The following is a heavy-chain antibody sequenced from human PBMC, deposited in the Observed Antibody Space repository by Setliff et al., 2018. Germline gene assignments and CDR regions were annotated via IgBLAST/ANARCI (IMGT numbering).Heavy chain of an antibody. J-gene: IGHJ4*02. V-gene: IGHV4-39*01. CDR3: ARTGTYRYFDY. CDR1: GGSVSNSGFF. Sequence: SETLSLTCTVSGGSVSNSGFFWGWLRQAPGKGLEWIGNIYDSGSSNYNASLRSRLIITRDTSKNQISLKLTSVTAADTAVYYCARTGTYRYFDYWGQGTQVTVSS. D-gene: IGHD1-1*01. CDR2: IYDSGSS.